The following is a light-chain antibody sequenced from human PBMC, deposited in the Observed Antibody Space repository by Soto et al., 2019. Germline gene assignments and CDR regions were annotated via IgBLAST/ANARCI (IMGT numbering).Light chain of an antibody. CDR3: QHYGRSPTWT. CDR2: AAS. V-gene: IGKV3-20*01. CDR1: QSVSSSY. J-gene: IGKJ1*01. Sequence: EIVLTQSPGTLSLSPGERATLSCRASQSVSSSYLAWYQQEPGQAPRLLIYAASSRATGIPDRFSGSGSGTDFTLTISRLEPEDFAVYYCQHYGRSPTWTFGQGTKVDIK.